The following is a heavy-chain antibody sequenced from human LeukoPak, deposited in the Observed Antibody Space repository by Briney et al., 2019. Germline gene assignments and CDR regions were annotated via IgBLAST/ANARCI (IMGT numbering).Heavy chain of an antibody. CDR3: ARTLSGLVIPNWFDP. D-gene: IGHD3/OR15-3a*01. CDR2: IYYSGST. V-gene: IGHV4-61*01. CDR1: GGSISSSSYY. J-gene: IGHJ5*02. Sequence: PSETLSLTCTVSGGSISSSSYYWSWIRQPPGKGLEWIGYIYYSGSTNYNPSLKSRVTISVDTSKNQFSLKLSSVTAADTAVYYCARTLSGLVIPNWFDPWGQGTLVTVSS.